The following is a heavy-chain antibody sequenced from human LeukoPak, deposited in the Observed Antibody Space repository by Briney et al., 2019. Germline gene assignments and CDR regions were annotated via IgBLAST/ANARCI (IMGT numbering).Heavy chain of an antibody. J-gene: IGHJ4*02. D-gene: IGHD5-12*01. CDR2: IFHSGST. V-gene: IGHV4-4*03. CDR3: ARRGYSGHEAYFAS. CDR1: GDSMTSGAR. Sequence: PETLSLTCTVSGDSMTSGARWSWVRQSPGKGLEWIGEIFHSGSTNYNPSLRGRVTLSLDNSKNHFSLDLSSVTAADTAVYYCARRGYSGHEAYFASWGQGTLVTVSS.